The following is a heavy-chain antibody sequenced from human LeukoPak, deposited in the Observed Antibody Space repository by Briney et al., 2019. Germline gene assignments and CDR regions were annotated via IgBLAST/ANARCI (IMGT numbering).Heavy chain of an antibody. J-gene: IGHJ4*02. CDR1: GYTFTRHA. V-gene: IGHV1-18*01. CDR2: ISPYNGNT. Sequence: ASVKVSCKASGYTFTRHAMNWVRQAPGQGLEWMGWISPYNGNTNYAQKFQGRVTLTTDTSTSTAYMELRSLRSDDTAVYYCARGPHERSGYPDDWGQGTLVTVSS. CDR3: ARGPHERSGYPDD. D-gene: IGHD3-22*01.